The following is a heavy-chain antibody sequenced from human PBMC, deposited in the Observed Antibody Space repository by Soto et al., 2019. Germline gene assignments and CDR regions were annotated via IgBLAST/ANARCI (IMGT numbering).Heavy chain of an antibody. CDR3: ARDQGVVVAADNWFDP. CDR2: IFSSGST. Sequence: SETLSLTCTVSGGSITDYSWVWIRQPAGKGLEWIGRIFSSGSTNYNPSLKGRITMSLDTSKNQFSLKLNSATATDTAVYFCARDQGVVVAADNWFDPWGQGILVTVSS. D-gene: IGHD2-15*01. V-gene: IGHV4-4*07. CDR1: GGSITDYS. J-gene: IGHJ5*02.